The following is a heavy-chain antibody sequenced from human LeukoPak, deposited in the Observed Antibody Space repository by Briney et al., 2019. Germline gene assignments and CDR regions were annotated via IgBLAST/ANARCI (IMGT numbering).Heavy chain of an antibody. Sequence: GGSLRLSCAASGFTFSSYSMNWVRQAPGKGLEWVSSISSSSSYIYYADSVKGRFTISRDNAKNSLYLQMNSLRAEDTAVYYCARDQGTLLRGRWFDRWAQGTLVTVSS. CDR1: GFTFSSYS. J-gene: IGHJ5*02. CDR2: ISSSSSYI. D-gene: IGHD1-1*01. CDR3: ARDQGTLLRGRWFDR. V-gene: IGHV3-21*01.